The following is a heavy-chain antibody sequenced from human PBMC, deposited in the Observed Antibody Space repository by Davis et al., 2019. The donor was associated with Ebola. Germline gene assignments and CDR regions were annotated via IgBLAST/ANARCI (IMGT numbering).Heavy chain of an antibody. D-gene: IGHD2-15*01. V-gene: IGHV3-21*01. CDR2: ISSSSSYI. CDR1: GFTFSSYN. Sequence: PGGSLRLSCAASGFTFSSYNMNWVRQAPGKGLEWVSSISSSSSYIYYADSVRGRFTISRDNAKNSLYLQMNSLRAEDTAVYYCARDQVYCSGGSCFLYYYYGMDVWGQGTTVTVSS. CDR3: ARDQVYCSGGSCFLYYYYGMDV. J-gene: IGHJ6*02.